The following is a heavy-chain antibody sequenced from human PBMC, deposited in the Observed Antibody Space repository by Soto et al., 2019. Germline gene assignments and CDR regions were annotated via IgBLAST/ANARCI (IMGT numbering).Heavy chain of an antibody. CDR3: ARDCSSTSCSRRFDY. J-gene: IGHJ4*02. CDR2: ISSSSSTI. Sequence: GGSLRLSCAASGFTFSSYSMNWVRQAPGKGLEWVSYISSSSSTIYYADSVKGRFTISRDNAKNSLYLQMNSLRAEDTAVYYCARDCSSTSCSRRFDYWGQGTLVTVS. CDR1: GFTFSSYS. D-gene: IGHD2-2*01. V-gene: IGHV3-48*01.